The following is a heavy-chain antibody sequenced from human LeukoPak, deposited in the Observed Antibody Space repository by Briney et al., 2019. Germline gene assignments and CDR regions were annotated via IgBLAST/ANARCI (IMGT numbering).Heavy chain of an antibody. J-gene: IGHJ4*02. CDR3: TTGNWGPY. D-gene: IGHD7-27*01. CDR1: GLYFSNAW. V-gene: IGHV3-15*07. CDR2: IKRKTDAGTT. Sequence: GGSLRLSCTASGLYFSNAWMNWVRQAPGKGLEWVGRIKRKTDAGTTDYAAPVKGRFTISRDDSKNTLYLQTNSLKTEDTAVYYCTTGNWGPYWGQGTLVTVSS.